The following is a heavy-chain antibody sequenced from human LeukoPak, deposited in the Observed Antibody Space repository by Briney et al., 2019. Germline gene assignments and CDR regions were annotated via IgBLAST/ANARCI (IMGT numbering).Heavy chain of an antibody. D-gene: IGHD5-24*01. CDR2: IYYSGST. V-gene: IGHV4-59*01. CDR3: ARGFDGPNAFDI. J-gene: IGHJ3*02. CDR1: GGSISNYY. Sequence: SETLSLTCTVSGGSISNYYWSWIRQPPGKGLEWIGYIYYSGSTNYNPSLKSRVTISVDTSKNQSSLKLSSVTAADTAVYYCARGFDGPNAFDIWGQGTMVTVSS.